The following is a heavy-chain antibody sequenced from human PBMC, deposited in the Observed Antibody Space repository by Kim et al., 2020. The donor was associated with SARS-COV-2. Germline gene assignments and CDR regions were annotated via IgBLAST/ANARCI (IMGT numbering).Heavy chain of an antibody. CDR2: IKGDGSAT. D-gene: IGHD1-1*01. J-gene: IGHJ4*02. V-gene: IGHV3-74*01. CDR3: ATGNNWSFDY. Sequence: GGSLRLSCAASGLAFSSYWMFWVRQPPGKGLLWVSHIKGDGSATVYADSVKGRFTVSRDNAKNTLYLKLSTLRAEDTAVYYCATGNNWSFDYWGPGTLVT. CDR1: GLAFSSYW.